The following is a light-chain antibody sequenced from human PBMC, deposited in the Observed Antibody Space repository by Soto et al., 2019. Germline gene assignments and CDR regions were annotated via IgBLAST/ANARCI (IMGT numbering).Light chain of an antibody. Sequence: DIQMTQSPSSLSASVGDRVTITCRASQSIRSFLTWFQQKPGKAPKLLIYGASSLHSGVPSRFSGSGSGTDFTLTISSLQPEDYATYYCQQNYNAPPYTFGQGTELEI. J-gene: IGKJ2*01. CDR1: QSIRSF. CDR3: QQNYNAPPYT. V-gene: IGKV1-39*01. CDR2: GAS.